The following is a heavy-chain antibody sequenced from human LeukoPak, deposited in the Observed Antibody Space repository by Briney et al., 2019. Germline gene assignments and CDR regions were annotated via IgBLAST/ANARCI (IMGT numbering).Heavy chain of an antibody. V-gene: IGHV3-30*03. J-gene: IGHJ4*02. CDR1: GSTFRSYV. CDR3: ARGLLAAPGIDY. Sequence: GGSLRLSCAASGSTFRSYVMHWVRQAPGKGLEWVAVILYDGSNKYYADSVKGRFTISRDNAKNSLYLQMNSLRAEDTAVYYCARGLLAAPGIDYWGQGALVTVSS. CDR2: ILYDGSNK. D-gene: IGHD6-13*01.